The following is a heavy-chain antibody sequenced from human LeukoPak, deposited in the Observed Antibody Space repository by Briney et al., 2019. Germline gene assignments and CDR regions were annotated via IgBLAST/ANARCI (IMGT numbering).Heavy chain of an antibody. CDR3: ARGPRFGELLWHWFDP. CDR1: GYSISSGHY. J-gene: IGHJ5*02. CDR2: MYHSGST. D-gene: IGHD3-10*01. Sequence: PSETLSLTCTVSGYSISSGHYWGWIRQPPGKGLEWIGSMYHSGSTYYNPPLKSRVTISEDTSKNQFSLKLRSATAADTAVYYCARGPRFGELLWHWFDPWGQGTLVTVSS. V-gene: IGHV4-38-2*02.